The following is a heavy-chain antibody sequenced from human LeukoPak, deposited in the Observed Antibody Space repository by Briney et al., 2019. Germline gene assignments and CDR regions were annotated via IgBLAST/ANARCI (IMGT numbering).Heavy chain of an antibody. CDR2: INHSGST. D-gene: IGHD6-13*01. CDR3: ARQLGQQLNDY. Sequence: SETLSLTCTVSGGSISGSHYYWSWIRQPPGKGLEWIGEINHSGSTNYNPSLKSRVTISVDTSKNQFSLKLSSVTAADTAVYYCARQLGQQLNDYWGQGTLVTVSS. V-gene: IGHV4-39*01. CDR1: GGSISGSHYY. J-gene: IGHJ4*02.